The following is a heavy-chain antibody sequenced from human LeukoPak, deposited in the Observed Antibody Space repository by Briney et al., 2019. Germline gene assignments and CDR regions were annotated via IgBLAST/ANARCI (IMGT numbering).Heavy chain of an antibody. CDR3: ARDSLEYTTSSAAY. Sequence: GGSLRLSCAASGFTFSNYWMSWVRQAPGKGLEWVAIIKQDGSEKYSVDSVKGRFIISRDNAKNSLYLQMNRLRVEDTALYYCARDSLEYTTSSAAYWGQGALVTVSS. J-gene: IGHJ4*02. D-gene: IGHD6-13*01. CDR2: IKQDGSEK. V-gene: IGHV3-7*01. CDR1: GFTFSNYW.